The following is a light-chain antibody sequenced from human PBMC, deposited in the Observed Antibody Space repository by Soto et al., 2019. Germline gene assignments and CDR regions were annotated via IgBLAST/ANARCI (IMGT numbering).Light chain of an antibody. J-gene: IGKJ5*01. CDR2: EVS. CDR1: QSLLHITGETF. Sequence: DVVMTQTPLSLSVAPGQPASISCKSSQSLLHITGETFLFWYLQKPGQSPQLLIYEVSTRVSGVPDRFSGSGSETDFTLEISRVETDDVGIYYCMQSTRLPPTFGQEKRLAIE. V-gene: IGKV2D-29*02. CDR3: MQSTRLPPT.